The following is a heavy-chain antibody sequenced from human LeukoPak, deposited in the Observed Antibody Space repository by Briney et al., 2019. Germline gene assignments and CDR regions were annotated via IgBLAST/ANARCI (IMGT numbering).Heavy chain of an antibody. Sequence: PGGSLRLSCAASGFSFTTYGTHWVRQAPLKGLEWLAAISYDGRNQNYADSVKGRFTIFRDNSQNTLYLQMNSLRAEDTALYYFVKDRTIMGGSSPFDSWGQGTLSPSPQ. V-gene: IGHV3-30*18. J-gene: IGHJ4*02. D-gene: IGHD3-16*02. CDR2: ISYDGRNQ. CDR3: VKDRTIMGGSSPFDS. CDR1: GFSFTTYG.